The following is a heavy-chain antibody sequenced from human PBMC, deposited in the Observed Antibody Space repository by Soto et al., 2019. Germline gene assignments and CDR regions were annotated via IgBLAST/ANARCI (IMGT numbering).Heavy chain of an antibody. CDR1: GYTFTSYG. V-gene: IGHV1-18*01. J-gene: IGHJ4*02. D-gene: IGHD6-19*01. CDR3: AREAVSGRTGFDY. CDR2: VNAYNGNT. Sequence: QVQLVQSGAEVKKPGASVKVSCKASGYTFTSYGISWVRQAPGQGLEWMGWVNAYNGNTNYAQKFQGRVTMTTDTSTRKAYMELRSRRSDDTAVYYCAREAVSGRTGFDYWGQGTLVTVSS.